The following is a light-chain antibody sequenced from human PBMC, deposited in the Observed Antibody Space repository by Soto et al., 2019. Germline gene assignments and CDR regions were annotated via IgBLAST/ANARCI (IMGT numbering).Light chain of an antibody. CDR1: QSVSSY. Sequence: EIVLTQSPGTLSLSPGERATLSCRASQSVSSYLAWYQQKPGQVPRLLMYAASSRATGIPDRFSGSGSGTDFTLTISRLEAEDFAVYYCQQSSSSPITFGQGTRLEIK. CDR2: AAS. CDR3: QQSSSSPIT. V-gene: IGKV3-20*01. J-gene: IGKJ5*01.